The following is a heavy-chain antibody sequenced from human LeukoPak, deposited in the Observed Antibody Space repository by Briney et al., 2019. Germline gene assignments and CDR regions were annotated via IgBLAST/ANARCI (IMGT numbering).Heavy chain of an antibody. V-gene: IGHV3-53*01. Sequence: TGGSLRLSCAASGFTFSSCGFNWVRQAPGKGLEWVSVIYSGGSTYYADSVKGRFTISRDNSKNTLYLQMNSLRAEDTAVYYCARGNLPLDYWGQGTLVTVSS. CDR3: ARGNLPLDY. CDR2: IYSGGST. J-gene: IGHJ4*02. D-gene: IGHD1-14*01. CDR1: GFTFSSCG.